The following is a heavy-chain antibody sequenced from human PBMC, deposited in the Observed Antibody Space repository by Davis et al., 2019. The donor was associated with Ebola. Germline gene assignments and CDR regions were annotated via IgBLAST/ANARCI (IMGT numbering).Heavy chain of an antibody. CDR3: TNGGLDYDILTGYY. D-gene: IGHD3-9*01. CDR1: GFTFSSYW. V-gene: IGHV3-7*03. Sequence: PGGSLRLSCTASGFTFSSYWMTWVRQAPGKGLEWVADISQDGREKNYVDSMKGRFTISRDNSKNILYLQLDSLRAEDTALYYCTNGGLDYDILTGYYWGQGTLVTVSS. J-gene: IGHJ4*02. CDR2: ISQDGREK.